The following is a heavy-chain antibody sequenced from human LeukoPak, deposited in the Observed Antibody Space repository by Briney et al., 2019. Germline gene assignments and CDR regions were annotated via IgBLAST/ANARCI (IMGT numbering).Heavy chain of an antibody. V-gene: IGHV1-18*01. CDR3: AREYGAFENNWYFAL. CDR2: LTAYNGNT. J-gene: IGHJ2*01. D-gene: IGHD4-17*01. CDR1: GYSFSSYG. Sequence: ASVNVSCKASGYSFSSYGIRWVRQAPGQGLAWMGWLTAYNGNTKYAQKLRGRVSMTTDKSTRTAYMELRNLTTDDTAVYYCAREYGAFENNWYFALWGRGTLVTVSS.